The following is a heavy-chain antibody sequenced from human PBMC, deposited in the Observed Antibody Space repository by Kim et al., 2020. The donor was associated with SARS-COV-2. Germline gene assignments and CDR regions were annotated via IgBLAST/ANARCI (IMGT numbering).Heavy chain of an antibody. Sequence: ASVKVSCKASGYTFTSYGISWVRQAPGQGLEWMGWISAYNGNTNYAQKLQGRVTMTTDTSTSTAYMELRSLRSDDTAVYYCARGVDSGSYLDAFDIWGQGTMVTVSS. CDR3: ARGVDSGSYLDAFDI. J-gene: IGHJ3*02. CDR2: ISAYNGNT. V-gene: IGHV1-18*01. CDR1: GYTFTSYG. D-gene: IGHD1-26*01.